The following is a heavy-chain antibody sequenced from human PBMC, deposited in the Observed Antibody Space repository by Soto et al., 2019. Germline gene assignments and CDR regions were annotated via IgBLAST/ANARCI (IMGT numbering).Heavy chain of an antibody. CDR1: GDSVSSNSAA. D-gene: IGHD2-2*01. Sequence: SQTLSLTCAISGDSVSSNSAAWNWIRQSPSRGLEWLGRTYYRSKWYNDYAVSVKSRITINPDTSKNQFSLQLNSVTPEDTAVYYCARDSADIVVVPAAIQADAFDIWGQGTMVTVSS. CDR2: TYYRSKWYN. V-gene: IGHV6-1*01. J-gene: IGHJ3*02. CDR3: ARDSADIVVVPAAIQADAFDI.